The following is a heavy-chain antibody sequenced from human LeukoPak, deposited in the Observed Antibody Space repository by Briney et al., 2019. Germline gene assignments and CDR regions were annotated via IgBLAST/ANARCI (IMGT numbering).Heavy chain of an antibody. CDR3: AKDLYSNYGPADY. CDR2: IYENGGTT. Sequence: PGGSLRLSCVGSGFTFRSHAMSWVRQAPEKGLEFVSGIYENGGTTYYADSVGGRFTISRDNSKNTLFLQMNSLRDEDTAVYYCAKDLYSNYGPADYWGQGNLVTVSS. D-gene: IGHD4-11*01. V-gene: IGHV3-23*01. CDR1: GFTFRSHA. J-gene: IGHJ4*02.